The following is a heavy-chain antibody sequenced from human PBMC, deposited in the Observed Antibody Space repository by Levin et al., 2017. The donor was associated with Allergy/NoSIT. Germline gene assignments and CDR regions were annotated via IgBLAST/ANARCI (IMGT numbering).Heavy chain of an antibody. Sequence: GESLKISCAASGFTFSGYTMSWVRQAPGKGLEWVSSMSSSSTYIYYVDSVKGRFTISRDNAKNSLYLQMNSLRAEDTAVYYCGRDTFRGSGGGGYGYWGQGTLVTVSS. J-gene: IGHJ4*02. CDR1: GFTFSGYT. CDR3: GRDTFRGSGGGGYGY. D-gene: IGHD6-19*01. CDR2: MSSSSTYI. V-gene: IGHV3-21*01.